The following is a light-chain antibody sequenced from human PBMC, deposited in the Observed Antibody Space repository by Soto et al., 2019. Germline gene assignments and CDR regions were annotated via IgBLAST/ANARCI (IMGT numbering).Light chain of an antibody. CDR3: SSYAGTNSPYV. CDR1: SSDVGGYYY. V-gene: IGLV2-8*01. J-gene: IGLJ1*01. Sequence: QSALTQPPSASGSPRQSLTISCTGTSSDVGGYYYVSWYQQHPGKAPKLMIYEVSKRPSGVPDRFSGSKSGNTASLTVSGLQAEDEADYYCSSYAGTNSPYVFGTGTKVTVL. CDR2: EVS.